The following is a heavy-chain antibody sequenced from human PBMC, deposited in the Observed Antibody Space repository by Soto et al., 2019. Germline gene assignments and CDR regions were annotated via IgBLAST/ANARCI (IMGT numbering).Heavy chain of an antibody. CDR3: ARDWYSSGKVTDY. CDR2: IWYDGSNK. D-gene: IGHD6-19*01. V-gene: IGHV3-33*01. J-gene: IGHJ4*02. Sequence: GGSLRLSCAASGFTFSSYGMHWVRQAPGKGLEWVAVIWYDGSNKYYADSVKGRFTISRDNSKNTLYLQMNSLRAEDTAVYYCARDWYSSGKVTDYWGQGTLVTVS. CDR1: GFTFSSYG.